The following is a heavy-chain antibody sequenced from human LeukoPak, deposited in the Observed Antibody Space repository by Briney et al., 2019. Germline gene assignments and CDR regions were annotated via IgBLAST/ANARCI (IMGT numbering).Heavy chain of an antibody. CDR3: ARAPSIRVITNFDY. Sequence: ASVKVPCKASGGTFSSYAISWVRQAPGQGLEWMGWINPNSGGTNYAQKFQGRVTMTRDTSISTAYMELSRLRSDDTAVYYCARAPSIRVITNFDYWGQGTLVTVSS. CDR1: GGTFSSYA. J-gene: IGHJ4*02. CDR2: INPNSGGT. D-gene: IGHD3-16*02. V-gene: IGHV1-2*02.